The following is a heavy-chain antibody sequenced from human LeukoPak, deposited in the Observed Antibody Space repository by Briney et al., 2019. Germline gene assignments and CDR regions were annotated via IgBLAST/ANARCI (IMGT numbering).Heavy chain of an antibody. CDR3: AKDSGPSYYYDSSGYTDYFDY. CDR2: ISGSGGST. V-gene: IGHV3-23*01. CDR1: GFTFSSYG. J-gene: IGHJ4*02. Sequence: GGSLRLSCAASGFTFSSYGMSWVRQAPGKGLEWVSAISGSGGSTYYADSVKGRFTISRDNSKNTLYLQMNSLRAEDTAVYYCAKDSGPSYYYDSSGYTDYFDYWGQGTLVTVSS. D-gene: IGHD3-22*01.